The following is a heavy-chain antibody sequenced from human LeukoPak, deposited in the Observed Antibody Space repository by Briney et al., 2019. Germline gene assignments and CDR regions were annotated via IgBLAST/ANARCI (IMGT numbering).Heavy chain of an antibody. J-gene: IGHJ3*02. CDR1: GFTVSSNS. CDR2: IYSGGNT. D-gene: IGHD3-10*01. Sequence: PGGSLRLSCTVSGFTVSSNSMSWVRQAPGKGLEWVSFIYSGGNTHYSDSVKGRFTISRDNSRNTLYLQMNSLRAEDTAVYYCAKAYTSGSYFIDDAFDIWGQGTMVTASS. V-gene: IGHV3-53*01. CDR3: AKAYTSGSYFIDDAFDI.